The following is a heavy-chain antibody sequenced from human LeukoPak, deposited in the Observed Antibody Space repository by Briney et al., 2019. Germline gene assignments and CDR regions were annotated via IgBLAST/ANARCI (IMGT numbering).Heavy chain of an antibody. J-gene: IGHJ4*02. V-gene: IGHV1-46*01. CDR1: GYTFTSYY. D-gene: IGHD2-2*01. CDR3: ARGGNIVVVPAAPGY. Sequence: GASVKVSCKASGYTFTSYYMHWVRQAPGQGLEWMGIINPSGGSTSYAQKFQGRVTMTRDTSTSTVYMELSSLRSEDTAVYYCARGGNIVVVPAAPGYWGQGTLVTVSS. CDR2: INPSGGST.